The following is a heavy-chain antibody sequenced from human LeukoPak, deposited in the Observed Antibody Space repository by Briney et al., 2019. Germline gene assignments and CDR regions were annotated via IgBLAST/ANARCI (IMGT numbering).Heavy chain of an antibody. CDR3: VRVSRIDYGANPEGDV. Sequence: SETLSLTCTISGVSITNYYWNWIRQPAGKGLEWIGRKSVSGHTNYRSSLESRVTMSVDTSKNQFSLRLTSVTTADTAVYYCVRVSRIDYGANPEGDVWGKGITVIVSS. D-gene: IGHD4/OR15-4a*01. J-gene: IGHJ6*04. CDR1: GVSITNYY. V-gene: IGHV4-4*07. CDR2: KSVSGHT.